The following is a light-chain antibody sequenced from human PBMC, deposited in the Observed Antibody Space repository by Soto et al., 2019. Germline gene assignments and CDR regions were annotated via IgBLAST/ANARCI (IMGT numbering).Light chain of an antibody. V-gene: IGLV2-14*01. CDR1: SSDVGRYNF. CDR2: EVN. CDR3: SSYTYNNTVI. Sequence: QSVLTQPASVSGSPGQSITISCTGTSSDVGRYNFVSWYQQHPGNAPTLLISEVNDRPSGISDRFSGSKSGNTASLTISGLQAEDEADYYCSSYTYNNTVIFGGGTKVTVL. J-gene: IGLJ2*01.